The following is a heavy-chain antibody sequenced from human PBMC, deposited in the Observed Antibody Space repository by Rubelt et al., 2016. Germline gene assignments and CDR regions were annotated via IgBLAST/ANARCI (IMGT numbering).Heavy chain of an antibody. CDR1: GGSFSGHS. V-gene: IGHV4-34*01. CDR3: ARGRRYRMGSSGWYP. Sequence: QVHLQQWGAGLLKPSETLSLSCAVYGGSFSGHSWSWIRQPPGKGLEWIGEINPSGSTNHNPTLKSRVIVSVDTSKNQFSLSLSSGTAADTAVYYCARGRRYRMGSSGWYPWGQGTLVTVSS. J-gene: IGHJ5*02. D-gene: IGHD6-19*01. CDR2: INPSGST.